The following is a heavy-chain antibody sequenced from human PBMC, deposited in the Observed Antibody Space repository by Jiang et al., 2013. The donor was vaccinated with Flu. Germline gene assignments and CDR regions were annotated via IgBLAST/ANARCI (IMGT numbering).Heavy chain of an antibody. CDR3: ARSMMLDY. V-gene: IGHV3-11*05. Sequence: VQLVESGGTLVKPGGSLRLSCAASRFTFREYYMSWIRQAPGKGLEWISYIGGVDGYTNYADSVKGRFTVSRDNAKNLLYLQMNSLRVEDTAVYYCARSMMLDYWGQGTLVTVSS. J-gene: IGHJ4*02. CDR1: RFTFREYY. CDR2: IGGVDGYT. D-gene: IGHD4/OR15-4a*01.